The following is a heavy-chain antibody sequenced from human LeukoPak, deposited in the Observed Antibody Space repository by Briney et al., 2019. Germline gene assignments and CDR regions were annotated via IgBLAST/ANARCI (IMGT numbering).Heavy chain of an antibody. D-gene: IGHD1-26*01. Sequence: GGSLRLSCAASGFTFDDYAMHWVRQAPGKGLEWVSLISGDSTYYADSVKSRFTISRDNSKNSLYLQMNSLRTEDTALYYCAKSRATDFDYWGQGTLVTVSS. CDR2: ISGDST. CDR3: AKSRATDFDY. CDR1: GFTFDDYA. V-gene: IGHV3-43*02. J-gene: IGHJ4*02.